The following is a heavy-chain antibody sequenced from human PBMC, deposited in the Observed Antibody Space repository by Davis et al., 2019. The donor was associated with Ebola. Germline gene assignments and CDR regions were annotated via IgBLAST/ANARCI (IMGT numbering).Heavy chain of an antibody. CDR3: ARGGRDIVVVVAATGFYY. CDR1: GYTFTGYH. V-gene: IGHV1-2*04. D-gene: IGHD2-15*01. Sequence: AASVKVSCKASGYTFTGYHMHWVRQAPGQGLEWMGWINPNSGGTNYAQKFQGWVTMTRDTSISTAYMELSRLRSDDTAVYYCARGGRDIVVVVAATGFYYWGQGTLVTVSS. J-gene: IGHJ4*02. CDR2: INPNSGGT.